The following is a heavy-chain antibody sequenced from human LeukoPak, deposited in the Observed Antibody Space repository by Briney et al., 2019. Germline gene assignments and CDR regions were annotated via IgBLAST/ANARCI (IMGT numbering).Heavy chain of an antibody. J-gene: IGHJ5*02. CDR2: IYTSGST. V-gene: IGHV4-4*07. D-gene: IGHD6-6*01. Sequence: SETLSLTCTVSGDSTSNFYWSWIRQPAGKGLEWIGRIYTSGSTNYNPSLKSRVTMSVDTSKNQFSLKLSSVTAADTAVYYCARDHHSSSDWFDPWGQGTLVTVSS. CDR3: ARDHHSSSDWFDP. CDR1: GDSTSNFY.